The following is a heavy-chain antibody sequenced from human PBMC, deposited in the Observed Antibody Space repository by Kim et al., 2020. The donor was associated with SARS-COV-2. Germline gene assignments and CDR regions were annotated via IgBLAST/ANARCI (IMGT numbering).Heavy chain of an antibody. J-gene: IGHJ3*02. D-gene: IGHD3-10*01. CDR3: IMVRGVIMAFDI. V-gene: IGHV4-39*01. Sequence: YYNPSLKSRVTISVDTSKNQFSLKLSSVTAADTAVYYCIMVRGVIMAFDIWGQGTMVTVSS.